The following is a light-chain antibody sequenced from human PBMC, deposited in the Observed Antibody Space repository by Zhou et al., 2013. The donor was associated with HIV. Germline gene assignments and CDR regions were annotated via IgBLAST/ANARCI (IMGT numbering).Light chain of an antibody. Sequence: DIQMTQSPSTLSASVGDRVTITCRASQSISTWLAWYQQKPGKAPQLLIYMASTLESGVPSRFSGSGSGTDFTLTISSLQPEDVATYYCQQSYNTPHTFGQGTKLEIK. CDR2: MAS. V-gene: IGKV1-5*03. CDR1: QSISTW. J-gene: IGKJ2*01. CDR3: QQSYNTPHT.